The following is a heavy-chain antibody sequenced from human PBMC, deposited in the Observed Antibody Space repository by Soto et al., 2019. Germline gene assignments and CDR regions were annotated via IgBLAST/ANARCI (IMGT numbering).Heavy chain of an antibody. CDR1: GYTFTSYG. CDR2: ISAYNGNT. V-gene: IGHV1-18*01. CDR3: ARVKGITIFGVVPSIDY. J-gene: IGHJ4*02. D-gene: IGHD3-3*01. Sequence: GASVKVSCKASGYTFTSYGISWVRQAPGQGLEWMGWISAYNGNTNYAQKLQGRVTMTTDTSTSTAYMELRSLRSDDTAVYYCARVKGITIFGVVPSIDYWGQGPLVTVSS.